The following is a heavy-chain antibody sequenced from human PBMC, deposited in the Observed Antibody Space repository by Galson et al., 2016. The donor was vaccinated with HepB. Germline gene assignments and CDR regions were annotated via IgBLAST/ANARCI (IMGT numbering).Heavy chain of an antibody. Sequence: ETLSLTCAVSGGSISSSNWWSWVRQPPGKGLEWIGEINHSGSTNYNPSLKSRVTISVDTSKNQFSLKLSSVTAADTAVYYCGRGRSYYYGSGRAYYYGMDVWGQGTTVTVSS. J-gene: IGHJ6*02. CDR3: GRGRSYYYGSGRAYYYGMDV. V-gene: IGHV4-4*02. CDR1: GGSISSSNW. D-gene: IGHD3-10*01. CDR2: INHSGST.